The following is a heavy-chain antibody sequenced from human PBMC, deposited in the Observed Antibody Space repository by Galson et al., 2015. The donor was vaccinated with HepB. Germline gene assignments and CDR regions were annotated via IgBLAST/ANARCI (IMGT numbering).Heavy chain of an antibody. D-gene: IGHD3-22*01. CDR2: FNPSGGRT. Sequence: SVKVSCKASGYTFTSYYMHWVRQAPGQGLEWMGIFNPSGGRTSYAQKFQGRVTITRDTSTSTVYMELSSLRSEDTAVYYCARDREYYYDSSGYYYYYFDYWGQGTLVTVSS. CDR1: GYTFTSYY. CDR3: ARDREYYYDSSGYYYYYFDY. J-gene: IGHJ4*02. V-gene: IGHV1-46*03.